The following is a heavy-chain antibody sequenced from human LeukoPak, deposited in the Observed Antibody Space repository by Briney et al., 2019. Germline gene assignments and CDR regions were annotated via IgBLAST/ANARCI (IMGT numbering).Heavy chain of an antibody. CDR1: GGSFSGYY. D-gene: IGHD3-10*01. CDR2: INHSGST. CDR3: ARQGSGSYYNGVDY. Sequence: SETLSLTCAVYGGSFSGYYWSWIRQPPGKGLEWIGEINHSGSTNYNPSLKSRVTISVDTSKNRFSLRLSSVTAADTAVYYCARQGSGSYYNGVDYWGQGTLVTVSS. V-gene: IGHV4-34*01. J-gene: IGHJ4*02.